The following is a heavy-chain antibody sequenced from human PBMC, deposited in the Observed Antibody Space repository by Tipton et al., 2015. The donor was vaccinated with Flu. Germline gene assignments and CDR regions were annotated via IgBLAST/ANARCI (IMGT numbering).Heavy chain of an antibody. D-gene: IGHD3-22*01. V-gene: IGHV4-34*01. CDR2: INHSGST. CDR3: ARGGGDSSGYYIDY. J-gene: IGHJ4*02. Sequence: TLSLTCAVYGGSFSGYYWSWIRQPPGKGLEWIGEINHSGSTNHNPSLKSRVTILVNTSKNQFSLKLSSVTAADTAVYYCARGGGDSSGYYIDYWGQGTLVTVSS. CDR1: GGSFSGYY.